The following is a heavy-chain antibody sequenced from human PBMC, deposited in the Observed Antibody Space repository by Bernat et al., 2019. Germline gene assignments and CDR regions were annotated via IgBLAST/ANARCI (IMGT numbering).Heavy chain of an antibody. CDR2: IKSNTDGGTT. CDR1: GFTFSNAW. D-gene: IGHD6-6*01. Sequence: EVQLVESGGGLVKPGGSLRLSCAASGFTFSNAWMNWVRQAPGKGLEWVGRIKSNTDGGTTDYAAPVKGRFTISRDDSKNTLYLQMNSLKTEDTAVYYCTTDPDFEYSSSSGDYWGQGTLVTVSS. V-gene: IGHV3-15*07. CDR3: TTDPDFEYSSSSGDY. J-gene: IGHJ4*02.